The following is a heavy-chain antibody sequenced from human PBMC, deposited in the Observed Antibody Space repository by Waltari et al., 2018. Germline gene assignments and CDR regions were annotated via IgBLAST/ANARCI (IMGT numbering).Heavy chain of an antibody. CDR2: IYYSGTS. D-gene: IGHD1-26*01. CDR1: GGSISSADYY. J-gene: IGHJ2*01. Sequence: QVQLQESGPGLVKPSQTLSLTCTVSGGSISSADYYWSWIRQHTGKGLEWLGYIYYSGTSHYNPSRKSRVTLSIDTSKNEFSLKMISVTAADTAVFYGARDIRGRGYFDLLGRGTLVTVSS. V-gene: IGHV4-31*03. CDR3: ARDIRGRGYFDL.